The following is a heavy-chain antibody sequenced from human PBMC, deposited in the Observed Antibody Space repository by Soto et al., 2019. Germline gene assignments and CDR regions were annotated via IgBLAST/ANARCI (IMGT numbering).Heavy chain of an antibody. D-gene: IGHD6-6*01. CDR1: GGSFSGYY. V-gene: IGHV4-34*01. CDR3: TRGGRGSSAGFDY. Sequence: QVQLQQWGAGLLKPSETLFLTCAVYGGSFSGYYWTWIRQPPGKGLEWIGEINHSGSTNYNPSLKSRVTVSVATSKNQCPLKLSSVTAADTAVYYCTRGGRGSSAGFDYWGQGTLVTVSS. J-gene: IGHJ4*02. CDR2: INHSGST.